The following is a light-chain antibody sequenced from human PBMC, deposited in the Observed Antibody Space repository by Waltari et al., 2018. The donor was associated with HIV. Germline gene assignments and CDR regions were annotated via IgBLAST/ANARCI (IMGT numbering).Light chain of an antibody. J-gene: IGKJ4*01. CDR3: QHYGTSPPVT. Sequence: EIVLTQSPGPLSLSPGERATLSCRVRQSVSSSYLAWFQHKPGQAPRLVIFGASRRAIGIPDRFSGSGSGTDFTLTISRLEPEDFAVYYCQHYGTSPPVTFGGGTKVEIK. CDR2: GAS. V-gene: IGKV3-20*01. CDR1: QSVSSSY.